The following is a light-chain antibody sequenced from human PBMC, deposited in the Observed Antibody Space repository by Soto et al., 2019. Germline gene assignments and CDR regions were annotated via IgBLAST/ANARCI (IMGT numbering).Light chain of an antibody. Sequence: QSALTQPASVSGSPGQSITISCTGTSSDGGTYKYVSWYQQHPGKAPKLLIYEGSKRPSGVSTRFSGSNSGNTASLTISGLQAEDEADYHCCSYAGNGSPHVFGTGTKLTVL. J-gene: IGLJ1*01. V-gene: IGLV2-23*01. CDR1: SSDGGTYKY. CDR3: CSYAGNGSPHV. CDR2: EGS.